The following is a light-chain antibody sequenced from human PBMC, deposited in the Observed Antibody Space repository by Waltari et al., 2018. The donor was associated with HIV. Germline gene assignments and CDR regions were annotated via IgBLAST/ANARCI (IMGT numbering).Light chain of an antibody. V-gene: IGKV1-33*01. Sequence: DIQMTQSPSSLSASVGDRFTITCQASQDISNYLNWYQQKPGKDPKLLIYDASNLETGGPSRFSGSGSGTDFTFTISSLQPEDIATYYCQQYDNLPRRTFGQGTKLEIK. CDR2: DAS. CDR3: QQYDNLPRRT. J-gene: IGKJ2*01. CDR1: QDISNY.